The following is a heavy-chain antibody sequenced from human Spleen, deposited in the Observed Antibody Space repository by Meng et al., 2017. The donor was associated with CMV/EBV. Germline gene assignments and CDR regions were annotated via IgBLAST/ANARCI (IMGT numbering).Heavy chain of an antibody. Sequence: ASGFNFGDYAINWVRQSPGKGLEWVSGISASGGSTYYTDSVKGRFTISRDNSRNTLYLQMNSLRAEDTAIYYCAKDGIVRGNYFDYWGQGILVTVSS. V-gene: IGHV3-23*01. CDR3: AKDGIVRGNYFDY. D-gene: IGHD1-26*01. CDR2: ISASGGST. CDR1: GFNFGDYA. J-gene: IGHJ4*02.